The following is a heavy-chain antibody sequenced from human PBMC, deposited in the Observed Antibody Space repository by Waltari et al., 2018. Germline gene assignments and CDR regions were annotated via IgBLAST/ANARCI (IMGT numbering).Heavy chain of an antibody. CDR1: GFTFSTYG. D-gene: IGHD2-8*01. CDR2: ISGDGSFK. CDR3: TRDDFGGCDY. J-gene: IGHJ4*02. V-gene: IGHV3-30*03. Sequence: QVQLVESGGGVVLPERSLRLSCAASGFTFSTYGMHWVRRAPGKGLEWVAVISGDGSFKYYADSVKGRFTISRDNSKNTLYLQMNSLRAEDTAVYYCTRDDFGGCDYWGQGTLVTVSS.